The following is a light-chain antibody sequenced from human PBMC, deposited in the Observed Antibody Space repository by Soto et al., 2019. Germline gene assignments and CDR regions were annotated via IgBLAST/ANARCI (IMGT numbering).Light chain of an antibody. J-gene: IGKJ2*01. CDR1: QTADKW. CDR3: QQYNDYPYT. Sequence: DIQVTQSPSTLSVSVGDRVIIACRASQTADKWVAWYQQKPGKAPNVLIYDAYRLESGVPSRFSGSGSGTLFTLTISNLQPDDFATYYCQQYNDYPYTFGQGTKVEI. CDR2: DAY. V-gene: IGKV1-5*01.